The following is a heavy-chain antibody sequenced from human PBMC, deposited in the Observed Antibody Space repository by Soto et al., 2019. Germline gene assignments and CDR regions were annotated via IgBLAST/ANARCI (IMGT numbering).Heavy chain of an antibody. J-gene: IGHJ4*02. Sequence: QVQLQQWCAGLLKPSETLSLTCAVYGGSFSGYYWSWIRQPPGKGLEWIGEINHSGSTNYNPSLKSRVTISVDTSKNQFSLKLSSVTAADTAVYYCARGPRGYCSGGSCYSPFDYWGQGTLVTVSS. CDR1: GGSFSGYY. CDR2: INHSGST. CDR3: ARGPRGYCSGGSCYSPFDY. V-gene: IGHV4-34*01. D-gene: IGHD2-15*01.